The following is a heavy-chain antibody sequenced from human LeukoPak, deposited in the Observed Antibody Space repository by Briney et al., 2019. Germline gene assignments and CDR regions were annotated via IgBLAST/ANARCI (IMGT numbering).Heavy chain of an antibody. V-gene: IGHV4-4*07. CDR1: GGSISSYY. CDR3: ARVTVVVPAAINYYYMDV. J-gene: IGHJ6*03. D-gene: IGHD2-2*02. Sequence: SETLSLTCTVSGGSISSYYWSWIRQPAGKGLEWIGRIYTSGSTNYNPSLKSRVTMSVDTSKNQFSLKLSSVTAADTAVYYCARVTVVVPAAINYYYMDVWGKGTTVTVSS. CDR2: IYTSGST.